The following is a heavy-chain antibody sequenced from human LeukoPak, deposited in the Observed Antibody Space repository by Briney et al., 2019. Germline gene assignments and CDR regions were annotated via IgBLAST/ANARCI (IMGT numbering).Heavy chain of an antibody. CDR2: IYSGGST. CDR1: GFTVSSNY. Sequence: GGSLRLSYAASGFTVSSNYMSWVRQAPGKGLEWVSVIYSGGSTYYADSVKGRFTISRDNSKNTLYLQMNSLRAEDTAVYYCAREASTMIVVNWGQGTLVTVSS. D-gene: IGHD3-22*01. J-gene: IGHJ4*02. CDR3: AREASTMIVVN. V-gene: IGHV3-53*01.